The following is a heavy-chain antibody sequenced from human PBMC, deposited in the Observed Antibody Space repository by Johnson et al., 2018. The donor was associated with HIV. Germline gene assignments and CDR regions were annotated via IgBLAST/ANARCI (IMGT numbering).Heavy chain of an antibody. CDR1: GFTFSSYA. V-gene: IGHV3-30*02. J-gene: IGHJ3*02. D-gene: IGHD2-8*02. CDR2: IRYDGSNK. Sequence: VQLLESGGGVVQPGRSLRLSCAASGFTFSSYAMHWVRQAPGEGLEWVAFIRYDGSNKYYADSVKGRFTISRDNSKNMVYLQMNSLSTEDTALYYCAKSGLFVLVVYAPDVLDIWGQGTMVTVSS. CDR3: AKSGLFVLVVYAPDVLDI.